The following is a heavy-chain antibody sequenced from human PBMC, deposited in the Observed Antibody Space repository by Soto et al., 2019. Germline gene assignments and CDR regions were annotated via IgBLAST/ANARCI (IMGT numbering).Heavy chain of an antibody. J-gene: IGHJ4*02. Sequence: QVQLQESGPGLVKPSETLSLTCTVSGASVNNRNYHWSWIRQPPGRGLEWIGQVQYGGITEFASSSLKSRLTLSIDASKNQFSLKLSSVTAADTAIYYCAVLLQGGGGDGNWGQGTLVTVSS. V-gene: IGHV4-61*01. CDR3: AVLLQGGGGDGN. CDR2: VQYGGIT. D-gene: IGHD3-10*01. CDR1: GASVNNRNYH.